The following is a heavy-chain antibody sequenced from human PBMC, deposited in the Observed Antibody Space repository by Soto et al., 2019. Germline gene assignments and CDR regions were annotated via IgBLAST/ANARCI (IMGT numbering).Heavy chain of an antibody. CDR3: ARDWVDYCISPSCRGPIDY. J-gene: IGHJ4*02. CDR1: GFTFSSYA. CDR2: ISYDGSNK. Sequence: QVQLVESGGGVVQPGRSLRLSCAASGFTFSSYAMHWVRQAPGKGLEWVAVISYDGSNKYYADSVKGRFTISRDNSKNTMYLQMNSMRAEDTAVYYCARDWVDYCISPSCRGPIDYWGQGTLVTVSS. V-gene: IGHV3-30-3*01. D-gene: IGHD2-2*01.